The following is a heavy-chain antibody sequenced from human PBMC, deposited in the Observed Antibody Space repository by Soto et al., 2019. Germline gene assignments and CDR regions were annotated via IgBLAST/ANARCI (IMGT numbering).Heavy chain of an antibody. Sequence: QVQLVESGGGVVQPGRSLRLSCAASRFTFSTYGMHWVRQAPGKGLEWVSCITYEGSNKNYADSVKGRFTISRDNCKNTIYLHMNSLRVEDTAVFYCAKDHDPHITGPNDVWGQGTLVTVSS. CDR3: AKDHDPHITGPNDV. J-gene: IGHJ4*02. V-gene: IGHV3-30*18. D-gene: IGHD1-20*01. CDR2: ITYEGSNK. CDR1: RFTFSTYG.